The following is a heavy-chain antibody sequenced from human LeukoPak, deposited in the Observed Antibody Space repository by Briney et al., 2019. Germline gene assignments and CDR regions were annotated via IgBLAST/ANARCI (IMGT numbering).Heavy chain of an antibody. Sequence: ASVKVSCKASGYTFTSYAMHWVRQAPGQRLEWTGWINAGNGNTKYSQKFQGRVTITRDTSASTAYMELSSLRSEDTAVYYCARDALKNTRWYSSWFDPWGQGTLVTVSS. CDR2: INAGNGNT. CDR1: GYTFTSYA. V-gene: IGHV1-3*01. D-gene: IGHD6-13*01. CDR3: ARDALKNTRWYSSWFDP. J-gene: IGHJ5*02.